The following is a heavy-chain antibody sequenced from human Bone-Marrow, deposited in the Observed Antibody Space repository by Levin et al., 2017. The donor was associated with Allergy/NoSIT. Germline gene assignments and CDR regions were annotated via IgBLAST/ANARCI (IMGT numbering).Heavy chain of an antibody. CDR3: ARGWFGELLSH. V-gene: IGHV3-53*01. CDR2: IYSGGST. Sequence: GGSLRLSCAASGFTVSSNYMSWVRQAPGKGPECVSVIYSGGSTYYADSVKGRFTISRDNSKNTLYLQMNSLRAEDTAVYYCARGWFGELLSHWGQGTLVTVSS. CDR1: GFTVSSNY. D-gene: IGHD3-10*01. J-gene: IGHJ4*02.